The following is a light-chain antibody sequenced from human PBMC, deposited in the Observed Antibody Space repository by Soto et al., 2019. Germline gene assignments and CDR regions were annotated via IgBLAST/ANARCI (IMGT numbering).Light chain of an antibody. Sequence: DIQLTQSPSFLSASVGDRVTITCRASQDISTYLAWYQQKPGEAPKLLISDGSTLQSGVPSRFSASGSGIEFTLTITSLQPEDFATFYCQQFYTYLLTFGGGTKV. CDR3: QQFYTYLLT. CDR1: QDISTY. J-gene: IGKJ4*01. V-gene: IGKV1-9*01. CDR2: DGS.